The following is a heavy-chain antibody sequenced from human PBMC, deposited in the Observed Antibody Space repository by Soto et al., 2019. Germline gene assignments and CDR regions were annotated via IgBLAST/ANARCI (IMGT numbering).Heavy chain of an antibody. Sequence: ASVKVSCKASGYTFTSYGISWVRQAPGQGLEWMGGISAYNGNTNYAQKLQGRVTMTTDTSTGTAYMELRSLRSDDTAVYYCARDLVRQWLVRFDYWGQGTLVTVSS. J-gene: IGHJ4*02. D-gene: IGHD6-19*01. V-gene: IGHV1-18*01. CDR2: ISAYNGNT. CDR3: ARDLVRQWLVRFDY. CDR1: GYTFTSYG.